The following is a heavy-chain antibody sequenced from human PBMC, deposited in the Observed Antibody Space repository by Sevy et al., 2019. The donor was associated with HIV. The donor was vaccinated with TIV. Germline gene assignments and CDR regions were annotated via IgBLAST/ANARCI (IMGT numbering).Heavy chain of an antibody. V-gene: IGHV3-21*01. CDR2: ISSSSSYI. CDR3: ARDRGIVVVPAAIKGPYCYDGMDV. CDR1: GFTFSSYS. Sequence: GGSLRLSCAASGFTFSSYSMNWVRQAPGKGLEWVSSISSSSSYIYYADSVKGRFTISRDNAKNSLYLQMNSLRAEDTAVYYCARDRGIVVVPAAIKGPYCYDGMDVWGQGTTVTVSS. D-gene: IGHD2-2*02. J-gene: IGHJ6*02.